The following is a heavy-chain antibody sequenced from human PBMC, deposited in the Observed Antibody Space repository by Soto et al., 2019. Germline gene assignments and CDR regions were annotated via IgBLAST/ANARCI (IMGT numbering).Heavy chain of an antibody. D-gene: IGHD2-15*01. CDR2: IWYDGSNK. V-gene: IGHV3-33*01. CDR3: AREGGISVGGSFKPAYYYGMDV. CDR1: GFTFSSYG. J-gene: IGHJ6*02. Sequence: QVQLVESGGGVVQPGRSLRLSCAASGFTFSSYGMHWVRQAPGKGLEWVAVIWYDGSNKYYADSVKGRFTISRDNSKNPLYLEMNRLRAGDTAVYYWAREGGISVGGSFKPAYYYGMDVGGQGTTVTVS.